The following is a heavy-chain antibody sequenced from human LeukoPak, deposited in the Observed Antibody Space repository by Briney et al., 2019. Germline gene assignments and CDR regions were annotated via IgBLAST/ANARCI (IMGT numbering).Heavy chain of an antibody. V-gene: IGHV4-4*07. CDR2: IYTSGST. CDR3: ARGIDSSSSTRIREPGYYYYMDV. D-gene: IGHD6-6*01. Sequence: PSETLSLTCTVSGGSISSYYWSWIRQPAGKGLEWIGRIYTSGSTNYNPSLKSRVTMSVDTSKNQFSLKLSSVTAADTAVYYCARGIDSSSSTRIREPGYYYYMDVWGKGTTVTVSS. J-gene: IGHJ6*03. CDR1: GGSISSYY.